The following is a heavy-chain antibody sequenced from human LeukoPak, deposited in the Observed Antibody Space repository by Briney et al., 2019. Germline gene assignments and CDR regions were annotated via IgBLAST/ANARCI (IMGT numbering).Heavy chain of an antibody. J-gene: IGHJ3*02. CDR3: ARRTSGAFAI. CDR1: GFTFSSYA. V-gene: IGHV3-23*01. CDR2: ISGSGLTT. Sequence: TGGSLRLSCAASGFTFSSYAINWVRQPPGQGLEWVSGISGSGLTTYYADSVRARFTISRDNSKNTLYLQMNSLRAEDTAVYYCARRTSGAFAIWGQGTRVTVSS.